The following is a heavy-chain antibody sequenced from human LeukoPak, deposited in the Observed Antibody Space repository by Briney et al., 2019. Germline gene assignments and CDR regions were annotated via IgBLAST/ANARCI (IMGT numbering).Heavy chain of an antibody. V-gene: IGHV4-59*01. CDR2: IYYNGDI. CDR1: GVPISTYY. Sequence: SETLSLTCSVSGVPISTYYWSWIRQSPGKGLEWIAYIYYNGDIMYNPSFKSRVTISLDTSKNQFSLNMRSVTAADTAVYYCARASIVGATYFDYWGQGTLVTVSS. D-gene: IGHD1-26*01. CDR3: ARASIVGATYFDY. J-gene: IGHJ4*02.